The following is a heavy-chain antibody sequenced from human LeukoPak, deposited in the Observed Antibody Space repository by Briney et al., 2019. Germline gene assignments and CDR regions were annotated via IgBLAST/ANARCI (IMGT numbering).Heavy chain of an antibody. Sequence: PGGSLRLSCAPSGFTFSSYSMNWVRQAPGKGLEWVSSISSSSSYIYYADSVKGRFTISRDNAKNSLYLQMNSLRAEDTAVYYCARDGEVVVTAFYFDYWGQGTLVTVSS. V-gene: IGHV3-21*01. J-gene: IGHJ4*02. CDR1: GFTFSSYS. CDR2: ISSSSSYI. D-gene: IGHD2-21*02. CDR3: ARDGEVVVTAFYFDY.